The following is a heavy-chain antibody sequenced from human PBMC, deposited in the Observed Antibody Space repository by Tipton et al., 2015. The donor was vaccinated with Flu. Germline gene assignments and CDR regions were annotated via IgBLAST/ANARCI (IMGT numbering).Heavy chain of an antibody. Sequence: SLRLSCEASGFMFSTYWMGWVRQAPGKGLEWVANINQDGSETYYVDSVKGRFTVSRDNAKKSLYLQMNILRAEDTGLYYCASTTYYFDRGGGYRGVYWGQGNLVTVSS. J-gene: IGHJ4*02. CDR3: ASTTYYFDRGGGYRGVY. CDR1: GFMFSTYW. CDR2: INQDGSET. D-gene: IGHD3-22*01. V-gene: IGHV3-7*01.